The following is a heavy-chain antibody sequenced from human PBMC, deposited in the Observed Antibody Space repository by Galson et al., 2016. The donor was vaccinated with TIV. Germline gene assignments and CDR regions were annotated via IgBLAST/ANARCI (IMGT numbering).Heavy chain of an antibody. V-gene: IGHV3-23*01. CDR2: ISGTGEIT. J-gene: IGHJ4*02. CDR3: AKYLSTYVWSTFDN. CDR1: GFTFNNYA. Sequence: SLRLSCAASGFTFNNYAMTWVRQAPGKGLEWVSTISGTGEITVYADSVRGHFIISRDNSKNTLYLQMNNLRAEDTAVYYCAKYLSTYVWSTFDNWGQGTQVTVSS. D-gene: IGHD2-21*01.